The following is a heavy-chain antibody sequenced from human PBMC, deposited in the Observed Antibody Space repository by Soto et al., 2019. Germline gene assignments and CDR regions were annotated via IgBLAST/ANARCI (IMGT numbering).Heavy chain of an antibody. J-gene: IGHJ3*02. CDR2: ISYDGSNK. CDR1: GFTFSSYG. D-gene: IGHD3-22*01. CDR3: AKLMYYYDTSPGAFDI. V-gene: IGHV3-30*18. Sequence: GGSLRLSCAASGFTFSSYGMHWVRQAPGKGLEWVAVISYDGSNKYYADSVKGRFTISRDNSKNTLYLQMNSLRAEDTAVYYCAKLMYYYDTSPGAFDIWGQGTMVTVSS.